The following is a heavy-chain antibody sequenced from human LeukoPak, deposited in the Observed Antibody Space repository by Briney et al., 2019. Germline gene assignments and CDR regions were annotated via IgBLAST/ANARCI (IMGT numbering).Heavy chain of an antibody. CDR1: GFTFSSYG. D-gene: IGHD7-27*01. Sequence: PGGSLRLSCAASGFTFSSYGMHWVRQAPGKGLEWVAVMKYDGSDIYYADSVKGRFTISRDNSQNTLYLQMHRLRAEDTAVYYCARDLSPKWGLGERYFDYWGQGTLVTVSS. CDR2: MKYDGSDI. CDR3: ARDLSPKWGLGERYFDY. V-gene: IGHV3-33*08. J-gene: IGHJ4*02.